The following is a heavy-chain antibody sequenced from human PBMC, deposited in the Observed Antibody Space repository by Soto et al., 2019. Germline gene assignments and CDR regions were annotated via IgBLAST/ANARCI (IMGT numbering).Heavy chain of an antibody. Sequence: WVSLRLSCVASGFTFSNYFMHWVRQVPGEGLVWVSRVSGDGKTISYADSVKGRFTISRDSAKNTLYLQMKSLRVEDTAVYYCARTYVPGIAGFDPWGQGTLVTVSS. J-gene: IGHJ5*02. D-gene: IGHD1-1*01. V-gene: IGHV3-74*01. CDR3: ARTYVPGIAGFDP. CDR1: GFTFSNYF. CDR2: VSGDGKTI.